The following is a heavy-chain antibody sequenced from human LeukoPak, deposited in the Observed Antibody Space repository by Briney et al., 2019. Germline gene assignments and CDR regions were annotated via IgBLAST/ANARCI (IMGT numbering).Heavy chain of an antibody. CDR3: AGVIDGMVRGVIPLGY. D-gene: IGHD3-10*01. CDR1: GYTFTSYG. Sequence: ASVKLSCKVSGYTFTSYGTSWVRQAPAQGLEWLGWIRGYNGNTNYAQKLQGRVTMTRDTSTSTVYMERRSVRAEDTAVYYGAGVIDGMVRGVIPLGYWGQGTLVTVSS. V-gene: IGHV1-18*01. CDR2: IRGYNGNT. J-gene: IGHJ4*02.